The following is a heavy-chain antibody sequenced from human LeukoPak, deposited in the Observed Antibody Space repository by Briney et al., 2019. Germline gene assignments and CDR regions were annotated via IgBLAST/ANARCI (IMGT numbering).Heavy chain of an antibody. CDR1: DDSFSSHY. V-gene: IGHV4-59*11. J-gene: IGHJ3*02. Sequence: SETLSLTCAVSDDSFSSHYWTWIRQPPGKGLEWIGYISYIGSTNYNPSLKSRVTISIDTSKNRFSLKLTSVTAADTAVYYCARDLVTVTKGFDIWGQGTMVSVSS. D-gene: IGHD4-17*01. CDR3: ARDLVTVTKGFDI. CDR2: ISYIGST.